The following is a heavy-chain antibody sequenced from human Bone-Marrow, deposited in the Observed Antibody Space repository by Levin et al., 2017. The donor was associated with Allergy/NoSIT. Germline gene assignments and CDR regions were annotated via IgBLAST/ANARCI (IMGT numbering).Heavy chain of an antibody. V-gene: IGHV2-70*11. J-gene: IGHJ4*02. Sequence: ASGPTLVKPTQTLTLTCTVSGFSLSTRGMCVSWIRQSPGKALEWLARIDWDDDKYYSTSLKTSRTLSKDTSKNQVVLTLTDVERVYTATYYSARTRVGSTLDFWGQGTLVTVSS. CDR2: IDWDDDK. CDR1: GFSLSTRGMC. D-gene: IGHD1-26*01. CDR3: ARTRVGSTLDF.